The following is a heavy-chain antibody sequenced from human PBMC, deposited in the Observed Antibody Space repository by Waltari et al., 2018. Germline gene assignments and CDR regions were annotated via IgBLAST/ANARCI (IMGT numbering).Heavy chain of an antibody. CDR1: GAPPSRYY. CDR2: MNYSGNP. D-gene: IGHD3-3*01. Sequence: QVQLQESGPGLVKPSETLSLTCIVSGAPPSRYYWSWLRQPPGKGLEWIGSMNYSGNPNYNPSLKSRVTISVDTLKNQVSLRLSSVTAADTAVYYCARHATYYDFWSGHLGALDIWGQGTMVTVSS. J-gene: IGHJ3*02. CDR3: ARHATYYDFWSGHLGALDI. V-gene: IGHV4-59*08.